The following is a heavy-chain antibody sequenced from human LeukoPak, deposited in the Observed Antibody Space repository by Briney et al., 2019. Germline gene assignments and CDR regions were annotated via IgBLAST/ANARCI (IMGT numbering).Heavy chain of an antibody. V-gene: IGHV1-8*01. Sequence: ASVKVSCKASGYTFTSYDINWVRQATGRGLEWMGWMNPNSGNTGYAQKFQGRVTMTRNTSISTAYMELSSLRSEETAVYYCARGGRFGGVSPDFDYWGQGTLVTVSS. CDR3: ARGGRFGGVSPDFDY. J-gene: IGHJ4*02. CDR2: MNPNSGNT. CDR1: GYTFTSYD. D-gene: IGHD3-16*01.